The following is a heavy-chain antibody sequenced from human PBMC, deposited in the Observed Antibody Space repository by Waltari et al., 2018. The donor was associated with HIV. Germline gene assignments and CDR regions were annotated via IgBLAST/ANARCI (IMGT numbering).Heavy chain of an antibody. Sequence: QVQLVQSETQVKKPGASLKVSCKASGYRFIGFYIHWGRQAPGQGLEWVGYINPNTGATDYAQKFQGRVTVTGDPSISTAYMEITPLRSDDTAIYYCARDPATVSSGMDVWGQGTTVIVSS. CDR1: GYRFIGFY. D-gene: IGHD3-3*01. V-gene: IGHV1-2*02. CDR3: ARDPATVSSGMDV. CDR2: INPNTGAT. J-gene: IGHJ6*02.